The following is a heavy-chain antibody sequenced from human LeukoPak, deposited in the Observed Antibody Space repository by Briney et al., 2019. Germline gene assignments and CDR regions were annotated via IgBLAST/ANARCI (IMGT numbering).Heavy chain of an antibody. CDR3: ARRGRAARGFDP. CDR1: GYTFTSYD. D-gene: IGHD6-6*01. Sequence: ASVKVSCKASGYTFTSYDINWVRQATRQGLEWMGWMNPNSGNTGYAQKFQGRVTITRNTSISTAYMELSSLRSEDTAVYYCARRGRAARGFDPWGQGTLVTVSS. V-gene: IGHV1-8*03. CDR2: MNPNSGNT. J-gene: IGHJ5*02.